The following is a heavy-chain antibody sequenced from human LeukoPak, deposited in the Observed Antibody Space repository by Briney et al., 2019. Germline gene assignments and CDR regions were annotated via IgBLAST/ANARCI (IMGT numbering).Heavy chain of an antibody. Sequence: GGSLRLSCTASGFTFSSYAMHWVRQAPGKGLEWVAVISYDGSNKYYADSVKGRFTISRDNSKNTLYLQTNSLRAEDTAVYYCARDLYTDVAVAGFWGQGTLVTVSS. CDR1: GFTFSSYA. V-gene: IGHV3-30*04. CDR2: ISYDGSNK. CDR3: ARDLYTDVAVAGF. D-gene: IGHD6-19*01. J-gene: IGHJ4*02.